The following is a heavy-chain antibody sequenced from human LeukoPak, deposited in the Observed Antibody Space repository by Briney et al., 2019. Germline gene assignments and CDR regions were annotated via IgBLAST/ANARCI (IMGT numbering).Heavy chain of an antibody. CDR3: ARGEGLRYLKFDY. CDR2: INHSGST. V-gene: IGHV4-34*01. D-gene: IGHD3-9*01. CDR1: GGSFSGYY. J-gene: IGHJ4*02. Sequence: SETLSLTCAVYGGSFSGYYWSWIRQPPGKGLEWIGEINHSGSTNYNPSLKSRVTISVDTSKNQFSLKLSSVTAADTAVYYCARGEGLRYLKFDYWGQGTLVTVSS.